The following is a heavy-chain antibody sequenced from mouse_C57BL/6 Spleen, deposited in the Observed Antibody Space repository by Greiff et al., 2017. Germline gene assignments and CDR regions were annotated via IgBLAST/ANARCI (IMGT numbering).Heavy chain of an antibody. CDR2: LSSGGDYI. V-gene: IGHV5-9-1*02. CDR1: GFTFSSYA. Sequence: EVKLVESGEGLVKPGGSLKLSCAASGFTFSSYAMSWVRQTPEKRLEWVAYLSSGGDYIYYAATVKGRFTISRDNARNNLYLQMSSLKSEDTAMYYCTRERGGSSHWYFEVWGTGTTVTVSS. J-gene: IGHJ1*03. CDR3: TRERGGSSHWYFEV. D-gene: IGHD1-1*01.